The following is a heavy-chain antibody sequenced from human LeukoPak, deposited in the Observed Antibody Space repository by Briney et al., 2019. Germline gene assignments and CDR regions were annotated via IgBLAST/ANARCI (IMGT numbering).Heavy chain of an antibody. CDR1: GFTFSSYA. J-gene: IGHJ4*02. V-gene: IGHV3-23*01. CDR2: ISGSGGST. D-gene: IGHD2-2*01. CDR3: AKGVVPAAYRYYFDY. Sequence: GGSLRLSCAASGFTFSSYAMSWVRQAPGKGLEWVSSISGSGGSTYYTDSVKGRFTISRDNSKNTLHLRTNSLRAEDTAVYYCAKGVVPAAYRYYFDYWGQGTLVTVSS.